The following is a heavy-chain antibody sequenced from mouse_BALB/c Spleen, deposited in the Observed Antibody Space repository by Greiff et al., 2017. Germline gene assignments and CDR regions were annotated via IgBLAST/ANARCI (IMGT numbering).Heavy chain of an antibody. CDR3: ASNWDYAMDY. V-gene: IGHV1-54*01. J-gene: IGHJ4*01. CDR2: INPGSGGT. Sequence: QVQLQQSGAELVRPGTSVKVSCKASGYAFTNYLIEWVKQRPGQGLEWIGVINPGSGGTNYNEKFKGKATLSADKSSSTAYMQLSSLTSDDSAVYFCASNWDYAMDYWGQGTSVTVSS. CDR1: GYAFTNYL. D-gene: IGHD4-1*01.